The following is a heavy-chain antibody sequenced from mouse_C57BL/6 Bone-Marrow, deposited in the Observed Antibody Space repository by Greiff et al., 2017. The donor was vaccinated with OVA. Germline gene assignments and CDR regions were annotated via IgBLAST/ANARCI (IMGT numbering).Heavy chain of an antibody. CDR3: ARLGYYGSSKGY. CDR1: GYTFTSYW. J-gene: IGHJ2*01. V-gene: IGHV1-59*01. D-gene: IGHD1-1*01. Sequence: VQLQQPGAELVRPGPSVKLSCKASGYTFTSYWMHWVKQRPGQGLEWIGVIDPSDSYTNYNPKFKGKATLTVDTSSSTAYMQLSSLTSEDSAVYYCARLGYYGSSKGYWGQGTTLTVSS. CDR2: IDPSDSYT.